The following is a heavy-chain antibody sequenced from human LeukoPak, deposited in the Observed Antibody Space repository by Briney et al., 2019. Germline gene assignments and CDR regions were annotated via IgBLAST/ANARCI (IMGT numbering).Heavy chain of an antibody. J-gene: IGHJ3*01. D-gene: IGHD5-12*01. Sequence: ASVKVSCKASGFSFTGYYVQWLRQAPGQGLEWVGWMYFNSGATRYAPKFQDRVTMTRDTSISTAYMDLSSLRADDTAMYFCAREGSSGQDWYAFDVWGQETMVTVSS. CDR1: GFSFTGYY. CDR3: AREGSSGQDWYAFDV. V-gene: IGHV1-2*02. CDR2: MYFNSGAT.